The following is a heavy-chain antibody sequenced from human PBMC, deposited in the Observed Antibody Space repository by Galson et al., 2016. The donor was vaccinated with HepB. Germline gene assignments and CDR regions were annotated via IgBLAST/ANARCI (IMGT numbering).Heavy chain of an antibody. Sequence: SLRLSCAASGFTFSDYYMSWIRQAPGKGLEWVSYLSGSSDYRNFADSVRGRFTVSRDNVKNSLYLQLSNLRAEDTAVYYCAGGRVIAALLDFDFWGQGTLVTVSS. V-gene: IGHV3-11*06. D-gene: IGHD2-21*01. CDR1: GFTFSDYY. CDR2: LSGSSDYR. CDR3: AGGRVIAALLDFDF. J-gene: IGHJ4*02.